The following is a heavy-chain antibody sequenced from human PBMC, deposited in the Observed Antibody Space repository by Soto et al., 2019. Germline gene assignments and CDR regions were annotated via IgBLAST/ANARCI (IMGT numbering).Heavy chain of an antibody. CDR2: INHSGST. CDR3: ARQEVMRGSLWVDY. V-gene: IGHV4-34*01. CDR1: GGSFSGYY. Sequence: SETLSLTCAVYGGSFSGYYWSWIRQPPGKGLEWIGEINHSGSTNYNPSLKSRVTISVDTSKNQFSLKLSSVTAADTAVYYCARQEVMRGSLWVDYWGQGTLVTVSS. J-gene: IGHJ4*02. D-gene: IGHD3-16*01.